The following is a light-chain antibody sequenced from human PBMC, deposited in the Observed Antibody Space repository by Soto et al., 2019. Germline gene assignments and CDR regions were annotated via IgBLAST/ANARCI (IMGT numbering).Light chain of an antibody. CDR2: AAS. Sequence: DIQLTQSPSFLSASVGDRVTITCRASQDINNFLAWYQQEIGKAPKLLIYAASTLQSGVPSRFSGSGSGTEFTLTSSSLQPEDFATYSCQQLNSYPLTFGPGTKVDIK. J-gene: IGKJ3*01. V-gene: IGKV1-9*01. CDR1: QDINNF. CDR3: QQLNSYPLT.